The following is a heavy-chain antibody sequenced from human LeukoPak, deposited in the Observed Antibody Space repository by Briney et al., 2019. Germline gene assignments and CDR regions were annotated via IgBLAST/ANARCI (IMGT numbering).Heavy chain of an antibody. Sequence: GASVKVSCKASGGTFSSYAISWVRQAPGQGLEWMGGFIPIFGTANYAQKFQGRVTITADKSTSTAYMELSSLRSEDTAVYYCARLIVATIFAFDIWGQGTMVTVSS. V-gene: IGHV1-69*06. D-gene: IGHD5-12*01. CDR2: FIPIFGTA. CDR1: GGTFSSYA. CDR3: ARLIVATIFAFDI. J-gene: IGHJ3*02.